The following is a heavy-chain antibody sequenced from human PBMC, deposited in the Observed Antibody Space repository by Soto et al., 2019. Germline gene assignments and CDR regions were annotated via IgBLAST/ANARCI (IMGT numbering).Heavy chain of an antibody. J-gene: IGHJ4*02. CDR2: ISYDGSNK. D-gene: IGHD4-17*01. Sequence: VQLVETGGGLIQPGGSLRLSCAASGFTFSSYGMHWVRQAPGKGLEWVAVISYDGSNKYYADSVKGRFTISRDNSKNTLYLQMNSLRAEDTAVYYCTVTTDSDFDYWGQGTLVTVSS. V-gene: IGHV3-30*03. CDR3: TVTTDSDFDY. CDR1: GFTFSSYG.